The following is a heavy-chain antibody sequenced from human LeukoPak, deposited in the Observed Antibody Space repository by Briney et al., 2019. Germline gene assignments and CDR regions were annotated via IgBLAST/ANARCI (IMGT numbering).Heavy chain of an antibody. Sequence: ASVKVSCKASGYTFTSYGISWVRQAPGQGLEWVGWICAYNGNTNYAQKLQGRVTMTTDTSTSTAYMELRSLRPDDTAVYYWARDWYLYSSAPSYPSFDYWGQGNLVTVSS. D-gene: IGHD6-25*01. CDR1: GYTFTSYG. J-gene: IGHJ4*02. V-gene: IGHV1-18*01. CDR3: ARDWYLYSSAPSYPSFDY. CDR2: ICAYNGNT.